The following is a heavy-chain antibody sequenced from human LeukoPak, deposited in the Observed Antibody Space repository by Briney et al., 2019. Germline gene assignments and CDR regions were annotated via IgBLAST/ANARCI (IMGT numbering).Heavy chain of an antibody. Sequence: ASVKVSCKASGYTFTGYYMHWVRQAPGQGLEWMGWINPNSGGTNYAQKFQGRVTMTRDTSISTAYMELSRLRSDDTAVYYCARGIGQYGFGELSMDVWGKGTTVTVSS. V-gene: IGHV1-2*02. J-gene: IGHJ6*03. CDR3: ARGIGQYGFGELSMDV. CDR1: GYTFTGYY. D-gene: IGHD3-10*01. CDR2: INPNSGGT.